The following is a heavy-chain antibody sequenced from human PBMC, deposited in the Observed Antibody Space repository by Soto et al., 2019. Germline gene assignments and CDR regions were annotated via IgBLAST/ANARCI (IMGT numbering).Heavy chain of an antibody. CDR1: GGAISSSNW. V-gene: IGHV4-4*02. CDR2: IYHSGST. D-gene: IGHD2-2*01. Sequence: ETLSLTCAVSGGAISSSNWWSWVRQPPGKGLEWIGEIYHSGSTNYNPSLKSRVTISVDKSKNQFSLKLSSVTAADTAVYYCARDWNIVLVPAAKEGGDYYYGMDVWGQGTTVTVSS. J-gene: IGHJ6*02. CDR3: ARDWNIVLVPAAKEGGDYYYGMDV.